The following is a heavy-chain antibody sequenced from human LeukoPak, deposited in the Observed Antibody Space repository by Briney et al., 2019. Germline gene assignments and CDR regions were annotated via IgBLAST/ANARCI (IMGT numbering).Heavy chain of an antibody. CDR2: ISSSSSTI. V-gene: IGHV3-48*01. D-gene: IGHD2-15*01. J-gene: IGHJ6*03. Sequence: GGSLRLSCAASGFTFSRYRMNWVRQAPGKGLEWVSYISSSSSTIYYADSVKGRFTISRDNAKNSLYLQMNSLRAEDTAVYYCARTGPFGYCSGGSCRDYYYYYCMDVWGKGTTVTVSS. CDR3: ARTGPFGYCSGGSCRDYYYYYCMDV. CDR1: GFTFSRYR.